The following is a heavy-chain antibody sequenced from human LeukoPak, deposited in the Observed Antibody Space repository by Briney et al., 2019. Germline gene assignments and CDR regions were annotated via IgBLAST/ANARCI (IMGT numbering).Heavy chain of an antibody. V-gene: IGHV4-38-2*02. D-gene: IGHD2-8*01. CDR1: GYSISSGYY. CDR3: ARVQTGYCTNGVCPQTPPGSSSWSGDAFDI. CDR2: IYHSGST. J-gene: IGHJ3*02. Sequence: SETLSLTCTVSGYSISSGYYWGWIRQPPGKGLEWIGSIYHSGSTYYNPSLKSRVTISVDTSKNQFSLKLSSVTAADTAVYYCARVQTGYCTNGVCPQTPPGSSSWSGDAFDIWGQGTMVTVSS.